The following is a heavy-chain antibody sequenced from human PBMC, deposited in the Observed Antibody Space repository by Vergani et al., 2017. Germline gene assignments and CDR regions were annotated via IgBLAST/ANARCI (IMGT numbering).Heavy chain of an antibody. CDR1: GFTFSSYA. V-gene: IGHV3-23*01. Sequence: EVQLLESGGGLVQPGGSLRLSCAASGFTFSSYAMSWVRQAPGKGLEWVSAISGSGGSTYYADSVKGRFTISSDNSKNTLYLQMNSLRAEDTAVYYCAKVPYYDFWSGWADYWGQGTLVTVSS. D-gene: IGHD3-3*01. CDR2: ISGSGGST. CDR3: AKVPYYDFWSGWADY. J-gene: IGHJ4*02.